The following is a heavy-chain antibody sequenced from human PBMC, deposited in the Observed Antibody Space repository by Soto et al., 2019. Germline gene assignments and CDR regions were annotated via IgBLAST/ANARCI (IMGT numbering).Heavy chain of an antibody. V-gene: IGHV4-31*03. J-gene: IGHJ6*02. CDR1: GGSISSGDYY. CDR3: ARDRSIAVNYGLDV. D-gene: IGHD6-19*01. Sequence: QVQLQESGPGLVKPSQTLSLTCSVSGGSISSGDYYWTWIRQHPGKGLEWIGYIYSRGSTYYNPSLKSRITISVDTSKNQFSLRLSSVTAADTAVYYCARDRSIAVNYGLDVWGQGTTVSVSS. CDR2: IYSRGST.